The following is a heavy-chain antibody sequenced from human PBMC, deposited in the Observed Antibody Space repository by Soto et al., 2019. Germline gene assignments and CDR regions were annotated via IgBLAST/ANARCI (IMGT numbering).Heavy chain of an antibody. D-gene: IGHD6-13*01. CDR3: ATVTIAAAAPPDY. Sequence: QVQLVESGGGVVQPGRSLRLSCAASGFTFSSYAMHWVRQAPGKGLEWVAVISYDGSNKYYADSVKGRFTISRDNSKNTLYLKMNSLRAEDTAVYYCATVTIAAAAPPDYWGQGTLVTVSS. J-gene: IGHJ4*02. CDR2: ISYDGSNK. CDR1: GFTFSSYA. V-gene: IGHV3-30-3*01.